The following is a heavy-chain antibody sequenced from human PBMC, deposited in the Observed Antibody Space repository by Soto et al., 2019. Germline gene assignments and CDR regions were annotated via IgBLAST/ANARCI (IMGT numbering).Heavy chain of an antibody. CDR2: IYSDRAT. V-gene: IGHV3-53*01. CDR3: AKGGPGASSGLFES. Sequence: LSLSCAASEFIVTSNYISWVRQAPGKGLEWVSVIYSDRATNYAESVKGRFTISSDNSKNTVFLQMSSLRAEDTAVYYCAKGGPGASSGLFESWGQGTLVTVSS. D-gene: IGHD3-10*01. CDR1: EFIVTSNY. J-gene: IGHJ4*02.